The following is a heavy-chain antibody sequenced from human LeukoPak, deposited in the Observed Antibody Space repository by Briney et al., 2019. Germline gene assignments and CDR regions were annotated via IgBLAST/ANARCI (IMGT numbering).Heavy chain of an antibody. D-gene: IGHD5-18*01. V-gene: IGHV3-30-3*01. CDR2: ISYDGSNK. Sequence: GGSLRLSCAASGFTFSSYAMHWVRQAPGKGLGWVAVISYDGSNKYYADSVKGRFTISRDNSKNTLYLQMNSLRAEDTAVYYCARPRGYSYGPFDYWGQGTLVTVSS. CDR3: ARPRGYSYGPFDY. J-gene: IGHJ4*02. CDR1: GFTFSSYA.